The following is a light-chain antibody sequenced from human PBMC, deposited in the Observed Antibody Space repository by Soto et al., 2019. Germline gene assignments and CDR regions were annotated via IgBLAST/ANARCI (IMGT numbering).Light chain of an antibody. CDR3: QQANSFPLT. CDR2: DVS. Sequence: DIQMTQSPSTLSASVGDRVTITCQASQSIRSYLAWYQQQPGKAPKLLIYDVSSLESGVPSRFSGSGPGTDFTLTISSLQPEDFATYYCQQANSFPLTFGGGTKVDI. J-gene: IGKJ4*01. V-gene: IGKV1-5*01. CDR1: QSIRSY.